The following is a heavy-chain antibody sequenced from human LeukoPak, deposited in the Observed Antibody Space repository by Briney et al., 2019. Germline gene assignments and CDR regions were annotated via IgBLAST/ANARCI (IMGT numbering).Heavy chain of an antibody. Sequence: GASVKVSCKASGGTFSSYAISWVRQAPGQGLEWTGGIIPIFGTANYAQKFQGRVTITADKSTSTAYMELSSLRSEDTAVYYCARSSIIAAAGPYYFDYWGQGTLVTVSS. CDR2: IIPIFGTA. CDR3: ARSSIIAAAGPYYFDY. J-gene: IGHJ4*02. V-gene: IGHV1-69*06. D-gene: IGHD6-13*01. CDR1: GGTFSSYA.